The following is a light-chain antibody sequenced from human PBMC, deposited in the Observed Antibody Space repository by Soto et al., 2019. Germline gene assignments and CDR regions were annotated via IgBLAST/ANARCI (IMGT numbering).Light chain of an antibody. V-gene: IGKV1-5*03. CDR2: KAS. CDR3: QQYHSYSNT. J-gene: IGKJ2*01. CDR1: QSISNW. Sequence: DIQMTQSPSTLSASVGDRVTITCRASQSISNWLAWYQQKPGKAPKLLIYKASSLESGVPSRFSGSGSGTEFTLTIRSLQPDDFATYYCQQYHSYSNTFGQGTKLEIK.